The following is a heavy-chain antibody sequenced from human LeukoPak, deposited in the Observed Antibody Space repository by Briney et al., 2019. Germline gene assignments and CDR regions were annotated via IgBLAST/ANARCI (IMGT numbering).Heavy chain of an antibody. CDR1: GGSISSNSYY. CDR2: IYYSGST. Sequence: SETLSLTCTVSGGSISSNSYYWGWIRQPPGKGLEWIGSIYYSGSTYYNPSLKNRLTISVDTSKNQFSLKLSSVTAADTAVYYCARTRYYYGSRSYGAPYYFDYWGEGTLVTVSS. J-gene: IGHJ4*02. CDR3: ARTRYYYGSRSYGAPYYFDY. D-gene: IGHD3-10*01. V-gene: IGHV4-39*01.